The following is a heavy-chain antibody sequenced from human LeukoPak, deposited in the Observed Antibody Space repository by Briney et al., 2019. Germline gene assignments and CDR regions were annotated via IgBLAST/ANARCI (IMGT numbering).Heavy chain of an antibody. D-gene: IGHD5-18*01. Sequence: SETLSLTCAVYGGSFSGYYWSWIRQPPGKGLEWIGEINHSGSINYNPSLKSRVTISVDTSKNQFSLKLSSVTAADTAVYYCARHVDTAVVLYFDYWGHGALVTVSS. V-gene: IGHV4-34*01. J-gene: IGHJ4*01. CDR3: ARHVDTAVVLYFDY. CDR2: INHSGSI. CDR1: GGSFSGYY.